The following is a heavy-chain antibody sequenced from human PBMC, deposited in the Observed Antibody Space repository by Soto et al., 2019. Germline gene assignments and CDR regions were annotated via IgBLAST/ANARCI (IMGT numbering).Heavy chain of an antibody. CDR2: IKTDGSVT. CDR3: ARASMGTLDN. Sequence: EVQLVESGGGLVQPGGSLRLSCAASGFTFSNYWMYWVRQAPGKGLVWASRIKTDGSVTTYADSVRGRFTISRDNARNTLFLQMNSLRVDDTAVYYCARASMGTLDNWGQGTLVTVSS. V-gene: IGHV3-74*01. D-gene: IGHD7-27*01. CDR1: GFTFSNYW. J-gene: IGHJ4*02.